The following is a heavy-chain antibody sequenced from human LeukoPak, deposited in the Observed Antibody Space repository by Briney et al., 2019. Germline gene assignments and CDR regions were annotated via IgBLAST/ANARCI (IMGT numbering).Heavy chain of an antibody. D-gene: IGHD4-23*01. V-gene: IGHV4-34*01. CDR3: ARAGPTVVTPSVWYFDY. J-gene: IGHJ4*02. Sequence: SETLSLTCTVSGDSVSNGNYYWSWLRQPPGKGLEWIGEINHSGSTNYNPSLKSRVTISVDTSKNQFSLKLSSVTAADTAVYYCARAGPTVVTPSVWYFDYWGQGTLVTVSS. CDR2: INHSGST. CDR1: GDSVSNGNYY.